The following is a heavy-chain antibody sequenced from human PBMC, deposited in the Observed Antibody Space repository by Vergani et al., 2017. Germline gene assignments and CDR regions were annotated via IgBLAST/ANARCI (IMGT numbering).Heavy chain of an antibody. J-gene: IGHJ6*02. CDR1: EGTFSSYA. CDR3: AREDMDTAYGMDV. D-gene: IGHD5-18*01. V-gene: IGHV1-69*04. Sequence: QVQLVQSGAEVKKPGSSVKVSCKASEGTFSSYAISWVRQAPGQGLEWMGRIIPILGIANYAQKFQGRVTIPADKSTSTAYMELSSLRSEDTAVYYCAREDMDTAYGMDVWGQGTTVTVSS. CDR2: IIPILGIA.